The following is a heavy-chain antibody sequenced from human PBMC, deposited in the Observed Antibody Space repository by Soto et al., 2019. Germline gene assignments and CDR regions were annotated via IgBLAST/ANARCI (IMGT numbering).Heavy chain of an antibody. CDR2: IILPFGTP. CDR3: ARGPDYEGYFDY. Sequence: QVRLVQSEAEVKKPGSSVKVSCKASGGSFSNNAISWVRQAPGQGLEWMGVIILPFGTPNYAQTFQGRVTITADESMTTAYMELSGLRSEDTGVYYCARGPDYEGYFDYWGRGTLVTVSS. CDR1: GGSFSNNA. D-gene: IGHD4-17*01. J-gene: IGHJ4*02. V-gene: IGHV1-69*12.